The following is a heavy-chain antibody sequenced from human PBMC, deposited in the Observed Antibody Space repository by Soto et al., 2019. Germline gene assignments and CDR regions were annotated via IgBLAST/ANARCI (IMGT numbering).Heavy chain of an antibody. J-gene: IGHJ6*03. V-gene: IGHV3-21*01. Sequence: GSLRLSCAASGFTFSSYSMNWVRQAPGKGLEWVSSISSSSSYIYYADSVKGRFTISRDNAKNSLYLQMNSLRAEDTAVYYCARTRSPDIAAAGEPGVNYYIYVWGKGTTVTVSS. CDR1: GFTFSSYS. CDR2: ISSSSSYI. D-gene: IGHD6-13*01. CDR3: ARTRSPDIAAAGEPGVNYYIYV.